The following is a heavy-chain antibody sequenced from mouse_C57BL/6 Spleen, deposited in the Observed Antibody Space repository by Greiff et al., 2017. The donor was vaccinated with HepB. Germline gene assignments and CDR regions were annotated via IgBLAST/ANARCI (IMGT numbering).Heavy chain of an antibody. CDR3: ARGDSSGYWFAY. CDR1: GYTFTSYW. V-gene: IGHV1-52*01. Sequence: QVQLQQPGAELVRPGSSVKLSCKASGYTFTSYWMHWVKQRPIQGLEWIGNIDPSDSETHYNQKFKDKATLTVDKSSSKAYMQLSSLTSEDSAVYYCARGDSSGYWFAYWGQGTLVTVSA. J-gene: IGHJ3*01. D-gene: IGHD3-2*02. CDR2: IDPSDSET.